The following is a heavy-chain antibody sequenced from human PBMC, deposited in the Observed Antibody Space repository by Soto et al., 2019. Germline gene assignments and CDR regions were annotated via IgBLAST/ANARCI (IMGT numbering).Heavy chain of an antibody. CDR3: AHRGYCSSTSCYGGAVQRAVYYYMDV. CDR1: GGSFSGYY. D-gene: IGHD2-2*01. Sequence: SETLSLTCAVYGGSFSGYYWSWIRQPPGKGLEWIGEINHSGSTNYNPSLKSRVTISVDTSKNQFSLKLSSVTAADTAVYYCAHRGYCSSTSCYGGAVQRAVYYYMDVWGKGTTVTVSS. J-gene: IGHJ6*03. V-gene: IGHV4-34*01. CDR2: INHSGST.